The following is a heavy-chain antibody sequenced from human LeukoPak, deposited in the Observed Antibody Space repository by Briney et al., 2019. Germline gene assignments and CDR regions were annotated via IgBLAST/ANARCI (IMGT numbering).Heavy chain of an antibody. J-gene: IGHJ4*02. D-gene: IGHD6-13*01. CDR1: GGSISSGGYY. CDR2: IYYSGST. CDR3: ARGIAAAGPRYYFDY. V-gene: IGHV4-31*03. Sequence: SETLSLTCTVSGGSISSGGYYWSWIRQHPGKGLEWIGYIYYSGSTYYNPSLKSRVTISVDTSKNQFSLKLSSATAADTAVYYCARGIAAAGPRYYFDYWGQGTLVTVSS.